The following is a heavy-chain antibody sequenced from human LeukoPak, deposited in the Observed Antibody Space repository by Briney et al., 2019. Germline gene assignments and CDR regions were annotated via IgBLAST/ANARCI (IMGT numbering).Heavy chain of an antibody. CDR3: ARQSGSYPIDY. Sequence: PSETLSLTCSVSGGSISSLSYYWGWIRQPPGKGLEWIGSIYYSGSTYYNPSLKSRVTISVDTSKNQFSLKLSSVTAADTAVYYCARQSGSYPIDYWGQGTLVTVSS. V-gene: IGHV4-39*01. CDR2: IYYSGST. D-gene: IGHD1-26*01. CDR1: GGSISSLSYY. J-gene: IGHJ4*02.